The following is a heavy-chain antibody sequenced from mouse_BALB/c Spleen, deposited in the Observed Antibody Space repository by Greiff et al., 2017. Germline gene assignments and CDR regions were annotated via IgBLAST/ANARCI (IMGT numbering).Heavy chain of an antibody. J-gene: IGHJ3*01. Sequence: QVQLQQSGAELAKPGASVKMSCKASGYTFTSYWMHWVKQMPGQGLEWIGYINPSTGYTEYNQKFKDKATLTADKSSSTAYMQLSSLTSEDSAVYYCARPLYEQGFAYWGQGTLVTVSA. CDR1: GYTFTSYW. D-gene: IGHD2-3*01. V-gene: IGHV1-7*01. CDR2: INPSTGYT. CDR3: ARPLYEQGFAY.